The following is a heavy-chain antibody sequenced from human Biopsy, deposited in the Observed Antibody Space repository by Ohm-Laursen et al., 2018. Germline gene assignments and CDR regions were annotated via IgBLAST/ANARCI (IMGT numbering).Heavy chain of an antibody. J-gene: IGHJ4*02. V-gene: IGHV3-33*06. CDR3: AKCMTGGSNYYFHH. D-gene: IGHD2-8*01. CDR1: GFTFSSYS. Sequence: RSLRLSCAASGFTFSSYSMNWVRQAPGKGLEWVAAIWYDGSNKNYADSVKGRFTISRDNSKNTPYLQMNSLRGEDTAVYYCAKCMTGGSNYYFHHCGQGTLVTVSS. CDR2: IWYDGSNK.